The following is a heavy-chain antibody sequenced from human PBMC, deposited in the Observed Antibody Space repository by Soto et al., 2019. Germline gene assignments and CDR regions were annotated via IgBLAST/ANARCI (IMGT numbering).Heavy chain of an antibody. V-gene: IGHV4-31*03. CDR1: GGCISSSGYY. Sequence: QVQLQESGPGLVKPSQTLSLTCTVSGGCISSSGYYWRWIRQHPGKGLEWIGYIYYSGSTYYNPSLKSRVTISVDTSKNQFSLKLSSVTAADTAVYYCARDGYNYEGFDYWGQGTLVTVSS. CDR3: ARDGYNYEGFDY. J-gene: IGHJ4*02. CDR2: IYYSGST. D-gene: IGHD5-12*01.